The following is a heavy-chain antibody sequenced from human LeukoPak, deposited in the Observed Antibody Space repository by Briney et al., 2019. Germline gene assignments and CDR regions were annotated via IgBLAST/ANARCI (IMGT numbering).Heavy chain of an antibody. CDR1: GYSFTSYW. CDR3: ARQFPDYDSSDWFDP. J-gene: IGHJ5*02. CDR2: IYPGDSDT. Sequence: GESLKISCKGSGYSFTSYWIGWVRQMPGKGLEWMGIIYPGDSDTRYSPSFQGQVTISADKSISTAYLQWSSLKASDTAMYYCARQFPDYDSSDWFDPWGQGTLVTVSS. D-gene: IGHD3-22*01. V-gene: IGHV5-51*01.